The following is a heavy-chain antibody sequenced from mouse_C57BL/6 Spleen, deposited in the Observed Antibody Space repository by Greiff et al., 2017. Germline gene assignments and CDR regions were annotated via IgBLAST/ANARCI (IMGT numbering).Heavy chain of an antibody. CDR3: ARGFYYGSSSLAMDY. CDR2: IDPSDSYT. V-gene: IGHV1-69*01. Sequence: QVQLKQPGAELVMPGASVKLSCKASGYTFTSYWMHWVKQRPGQGLEWIGEIDPSDSYTNYNQKFKGKSTLTVDKSSSTAYMQLSSLTSEDSAVYYCARGFYYGSSSLAMDYWGQGTSVTVSS. CDR1: GYTFTSYW. D-gene: IGHD1-1*01. J-gene: IGHJ4*01.